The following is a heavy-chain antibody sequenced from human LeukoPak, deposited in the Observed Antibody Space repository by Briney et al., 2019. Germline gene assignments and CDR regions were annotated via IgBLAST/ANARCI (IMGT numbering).Heavy chain of an antibody. J-gene: IGHJ4*02. CDR1: GFTFTNYW. D-gene: IGHD4-17*01. Sequence: GGSLRLSCAASGFTFTNYWMFWVRQAPGKGLVWVSGINPDGSTTTYADSVKGRFTISRENAKSTLYLHMNILRVEDTVVYYCARGRYGDYHWGQGILVTVSS. CDR3: ARGRYGDYH. CDR2: INPDGSTT. V-gene: IGHV3-74*01.